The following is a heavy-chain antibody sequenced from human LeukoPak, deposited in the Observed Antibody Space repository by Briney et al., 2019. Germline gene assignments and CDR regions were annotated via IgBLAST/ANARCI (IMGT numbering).Heavy chain of an antibody. D-gene: IGHD2-15*01. CDR1: GFTFKLYW. CDR3: VRGGPSTWS. Sequence: GGSLRLSCAASGFTFKLYWMHWVRQVPGKRPVWVSRINDDGSDTIYADSVRGRFTISRDDPKNTVYLQMNYLRAEDTAVYYCVRGGPSTWSWGQGTLVTVSS. J-gene: IGHJ5*02. CDR2: INDDGSDT. V-gene: IGHV3-74*01.